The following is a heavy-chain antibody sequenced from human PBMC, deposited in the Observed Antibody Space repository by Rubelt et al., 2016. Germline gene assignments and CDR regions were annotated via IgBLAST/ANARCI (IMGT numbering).Heavy chain of an antibody. CDR1: GGSISSSSYY. V-gene: IGHV4-39*01. D-gene: IGHD6-13*01. J-gene: IGHJ4*02. CDR3: ARHYSSSSWYGVDY. Sequence: QLQLQESGPGLVKPSETLSLTCTVSGGSISSSSYYWGWIRQPPGKGLEWIGSIYYSGSTYYNPSRKCRVTISVDTSKNQFSLKLSSVTAADTAVDYCARHYSSSSWYGVDYWGQGTLVTVSS. CDR2: IYYSGST.